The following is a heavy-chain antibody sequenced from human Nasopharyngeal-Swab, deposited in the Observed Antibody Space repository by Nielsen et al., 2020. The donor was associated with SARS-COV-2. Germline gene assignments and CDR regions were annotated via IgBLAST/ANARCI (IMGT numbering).Heavy chain of an antibody. CDR2: MYAGGDI. CDR3: ARDRRDVDSQ. CDR1: GFDVSGNY. J-gene: IGHJ4*02. D-gene: IGHD5-24*01. Sequence: GGSLRLSCAASGFDVSGNYMSWFRQAPGKGLEWVSVMYAGGDIYYADSVKGRFTISRDSSKNTLYLQMNSLRVEDTALYYCARDRRDVDSQWGQGTLVTVSS. V-gene: IGHV3-53*01.